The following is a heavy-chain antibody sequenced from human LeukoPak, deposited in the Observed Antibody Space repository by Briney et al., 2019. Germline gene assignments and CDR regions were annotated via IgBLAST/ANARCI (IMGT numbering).Heavy chain of an antibody. V-gene: IGHV3-74*01. D-gene: IGHD3-10*01. CDR1: GFTFSSYW. Sequence: GGSLRLSCAASGFTFSSYWMHWVRQAPGKGLVWVSRINSDGSSTSYADSVKGRFTISRDNAKNTLYLQMNSLRAEDTAVYYCARADYRFYYGSVSVDYWGQGTLVTVSS. J-gene: IGHJ4*02. CDR3: ARADYRFYYGSVSVDY. CDR2: INSDGSST.